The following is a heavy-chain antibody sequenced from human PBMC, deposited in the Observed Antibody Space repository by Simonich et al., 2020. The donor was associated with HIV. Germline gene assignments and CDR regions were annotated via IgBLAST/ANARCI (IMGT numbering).Heavy chain of an antibody. J-gene: IGHJ5*02. D-gene: IGHD7-27*01. CDR3: ARHHELGMGWFDP. CDR1: GGSFSSYY. Sequence: QVQLQQWGAGLLKPSETLYLTCAVYGGSFSSYYWSWIRQPPGKGLEWIGEIYHSGTTNNNPSLKRRVTISVSTSKNQFSLKLSSVTAADTAVYYCARHHELGMGWFDPWGQGTLVTVSS. V-gene: IGHV4-34*01. CDR2: IYHSGTT.